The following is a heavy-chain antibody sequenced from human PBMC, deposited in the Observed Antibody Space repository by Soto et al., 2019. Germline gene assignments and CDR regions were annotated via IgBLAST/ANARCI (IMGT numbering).Heavy chain of an antibody. Sequence: PSEALSLTCAVSGGSISSIGYCCCFSRHHPGKGLQWIGYIYFSGVTSYNTSLESRGTISVDTSNNQYSLSLSSVTAADTAAYYCARDPWRTPPEAAFDVWGQGTKVIFSS. CDR1: GGSISSIGYC. D-gene: IGHD2-15*01. CDR3: ARDPWRTPPEAAFDV. J-gene: IGHJ3*01. V-gene: IGHV4-31*11. CDR2: IYFSGVT.